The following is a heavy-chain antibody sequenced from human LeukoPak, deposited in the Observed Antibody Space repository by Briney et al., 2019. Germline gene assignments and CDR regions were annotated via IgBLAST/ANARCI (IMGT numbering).Heavy chain of an antibody. D-gene: IGHD3-10*01. CDR3: AREGRVMIRGVINWFDP. J-gene: IGHJ5*02. CDR1: GGTFSSYA. Sequence: SVKVSCKASGGTFSSYAISWVRQAPGQGLEWMGRIIPIFGTANYAQKLQGRVTITTDESTSTAYMELSSLRSEDTAVYCCAREGRVMIRGVINWFDPWGQGTLVTVSS. V-gene: IGHV1-69*05. CDR2: IIPIFGTA.